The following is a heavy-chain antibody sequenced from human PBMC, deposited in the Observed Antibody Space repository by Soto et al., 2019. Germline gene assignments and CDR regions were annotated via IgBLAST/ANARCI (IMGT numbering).Heavy chain of an antibody. J-gene: IGHJ4*02. CDR1: GFSFSFASHA. D-gene: IGHD1-1*01. V-gene: IGHV3-30-3*02. Sequence: QVQLVESGGGVVQPGRSLRLSCVASGFSFSFASHALNWVRQAPGKGLVWVAVISFDGGNKFYADSVKGRFTISRDNSKNTLYLEMSSLRPDVTAVYYCAKRAAGTGAYLVSWGQGTLVSVSS. CDR3: AKRAAGTGAYLVS. CDR2: ISFDGGNK.